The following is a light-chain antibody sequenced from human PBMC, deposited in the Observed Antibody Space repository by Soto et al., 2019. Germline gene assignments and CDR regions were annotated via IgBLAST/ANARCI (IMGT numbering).Light chain of an antibody. CDR3: QQSYSTPRT. V-gene: IGKV1-39*01. J-gene: IGKJ5*01. CDR2: AAS. Sequence: DIQMTQSPSSLSASVGDRVTITCRASPSLSSYLNWYQQKPGKAPQLLIYAASGLQSGVPSRFSGSGSGTDFTLTISSLQPEDFATYYWQQSYSTPRTFGQGTRLEIK. CDR1: PSLSSY.